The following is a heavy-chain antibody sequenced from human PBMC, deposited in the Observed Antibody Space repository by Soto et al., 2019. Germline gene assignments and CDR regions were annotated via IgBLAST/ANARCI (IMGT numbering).Heavy chain of an antibody. CDR1: GFSSGFTFTSYA. CDR3: AKGEFHIVANGMDV. Sequence: EVQLLESGGGLGQPGGSLRLSCAASGFSSGFTFTSYAMSWVRQAPGKGLEWVSVISGGGDRTYYADSVKGRFTISRDNSKNTVYLQMNSLRAEDTAVYYCAKGEFHIVANGMDVWGQGTTVTVSS. J-gene: IGHJ6*02. V-gene: IGHV3-23*01. CDR2: ISGGGDRT. D-gene: IGHD5-12*01.